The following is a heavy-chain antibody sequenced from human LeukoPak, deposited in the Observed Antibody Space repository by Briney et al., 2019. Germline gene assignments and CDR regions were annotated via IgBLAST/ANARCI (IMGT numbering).Heavy chain of an antibody. J-gene: IGHJ3*02. Sequence: PSETLSLTCTVSGGSISSYYWSWIRQPPGKGLEWIGYIYYSGSTNYNPSLKSRVTISVDTSKNQFSLKLSSVTAADTAVYYCGSSGYYDSSAAFDIWGQGTMVTVSS. CDR2: IYYSGST. CDR1: GGSISSYY. D-gene: IGHD3-22*01. V-gene: IGHV4-59*01. CDR3: GSSGYYDSSAAFDI.